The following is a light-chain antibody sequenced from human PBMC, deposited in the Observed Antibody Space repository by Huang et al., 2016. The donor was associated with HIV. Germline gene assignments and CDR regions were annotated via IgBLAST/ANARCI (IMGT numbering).Light chain of an antibody. J-gene: IGKJ1*01. Sequence: EIVLTQSPGTLSLSPGERVTLSCRASQSVSGSYLAWYQQKPGQAPRLLVYGSSSRATGVPDRFSGSGSGTDFTLTISRLEPEDFAVYYCQKYGSSRTFGQGTKVEVK. CDR3: QKYGSSRT. CDR1: QSVSGSY. CDR2: GSS. V-gene: IGKV3-20*01.